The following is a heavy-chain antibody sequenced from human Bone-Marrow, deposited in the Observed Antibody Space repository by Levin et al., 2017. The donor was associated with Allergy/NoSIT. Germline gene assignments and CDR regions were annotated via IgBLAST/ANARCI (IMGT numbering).Heavy chain of an antibody. V-gene: IGHV3-23*05. CDR3: AKGPWLGPFDY. CDR1: GFTFNKYA. CDR2: ITGSGSRT. J-gene: IGHJ4*02. D-gene: IGHD6-19*01. Sequence: AGGSLRLSCETSGFTFNKYAMNWVRQAPGKGLEWVSIITGSGSRTYYADSVKGRFTISRDNSKNTLYLQMNSLRADDTAVYFCAKGPWLGPFDYWGQGVLVTVNS.